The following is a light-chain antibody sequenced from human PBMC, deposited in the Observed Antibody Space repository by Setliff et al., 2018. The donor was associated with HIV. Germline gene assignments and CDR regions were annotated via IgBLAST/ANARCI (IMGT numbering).Light chain of an antibody. CDR3: SSYTSNSTLYV. V-gene: IGLV2-14*01. CDR1: SSDVGGYNY. J-gene: IGLJ1*01. Sequence: QSAMTQPASVSGYPGMSVTTSCAGTSSDVGGYNYVSWYQQHPGKAPRLLIYEVTNRPSGVSDRFSGSKSGNTASLTISGVQAEDEADYYCSSYTSNSTLYVFGTGAKVTVL. CDR2: EVT.